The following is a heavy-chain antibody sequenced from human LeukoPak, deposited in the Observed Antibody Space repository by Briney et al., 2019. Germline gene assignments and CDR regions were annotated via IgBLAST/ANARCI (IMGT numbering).Heavy chain of an antibody. CDR2: IYHGGRT. J-gene: IGHJ3*01. CDR3: ARVMTTATTWAFDV. V-gene: IGHV4-38-2*02. CDR1: GFSISSGYY. D-gene: IGHD4-17*01. Sequence: SETLSLTCTVSGFSISSGYYWGWIRQPPGKGLEWIGSIYHGGRTYYHPSLKRRVTISIDNPKNQVSLKLNSVTAADTAVYYCARVMTTATTWAFDVWGQGTMVTVFS.